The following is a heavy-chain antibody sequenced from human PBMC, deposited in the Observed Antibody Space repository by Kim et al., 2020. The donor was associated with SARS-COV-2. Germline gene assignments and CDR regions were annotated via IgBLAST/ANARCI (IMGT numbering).Heavy chain of an antibody. J-gene: IGHJ6*01. Sequence: SETLSLTCAVSGGSISSSNWWSWFRQPPGERLEWIGGIYHSGSTNYNPSLKSRVTISVDKSKNQFSLKLSSVTAADTALYYCGRGVIWLQWPFSRYYGMDVWGRGTTVTVSS. V-gene: IGHV4-4*02. CDR1: GGSISSSNW. CDR2: IYHSGST. CDR3: GRGVIWLQWPFSRYYGMDV. D-gene: IGHD5-12*01.